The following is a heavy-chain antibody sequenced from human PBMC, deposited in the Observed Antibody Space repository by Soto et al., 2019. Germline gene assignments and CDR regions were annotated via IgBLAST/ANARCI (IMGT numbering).Heavy chain of an antibody. CDR3: GRESGETWDYEDY. CDR1: GGSVSSYR. CDR2: ISNNGNT. V-gene: IGHV4-4*07. J-gene: IGHJ4*02. D-gene: IGHD1-7*01. Sequence: XTLSLPCTVSGGSVSSYRWSWIRQPAWKGLEWIGRISNNGNTKYNPSLKSRVTVSVDTSRKQFFLNLHAVTSADSAVYFCGRESGETWDYEDYWGQGTPGTVSS.